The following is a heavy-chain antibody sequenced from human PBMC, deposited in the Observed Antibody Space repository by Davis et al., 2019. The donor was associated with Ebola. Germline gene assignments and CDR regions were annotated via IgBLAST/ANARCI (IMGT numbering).Heavy chain of an antibody. Sequence: GSLRLSCTVSGGSVSSSSYYWGWIRQPPGKGLEWIGSIYYSGITYCKPSLKSRVTISVDTPKNQLSLKLSSVTAADTAVYYCARTHYDSSGYYYPYYFDYWGQGTLVTVSS. CDR1: GGSVSSSSYY. D-gene: IGHD3-22*01. V-gene: IGHV4-39*01. J-gene: IGHJ4*02. CDR3: ARTHYDSSGYYYPYYFDY. CDR2: IYYSGIT.